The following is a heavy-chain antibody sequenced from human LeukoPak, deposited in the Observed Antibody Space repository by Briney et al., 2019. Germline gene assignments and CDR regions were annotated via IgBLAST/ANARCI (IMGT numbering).Heavy chain of an antibody. CDR3: ASSRIAVAGTGWFDP. V-gene: IGHV4-59*13. D-gene: IGHD6-19*01. J-gene: IGHJ5*02. CDR2: IYYSGSI. CDR1: GGSISSYY. Sequence: SETLSLTCTVSGGSISSYYWSWIRQPPGKGLEWIGYIYYSGSINYNPSLKSRVTISVDTSKNQFSLKLSSVTAADTAVYYCASSRIAVAGTGWFDPWGQGTLVTVSS.